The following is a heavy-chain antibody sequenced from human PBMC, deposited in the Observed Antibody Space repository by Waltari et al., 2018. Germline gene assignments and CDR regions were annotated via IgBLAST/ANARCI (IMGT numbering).Heavy chain of an antibody. CDR2: IYYSGST. D-gene: IGHD4-17*01. Sequence: QVQLQESGPGLVKPSETLSLTCTVSGGSISSHYWSWIRQPPGKGLEWIGDIYYSGSTNYNPSLKSRVTISVDTSKNQFALKLSSVTAADTAVYYCARGSVTHDYWGQGTLVTVSS. J-gene: IGHJ4*02. V-gene: IGHV4-59*11. CDR3: ARGSVTHDY. CDR1: GGSISSHY.